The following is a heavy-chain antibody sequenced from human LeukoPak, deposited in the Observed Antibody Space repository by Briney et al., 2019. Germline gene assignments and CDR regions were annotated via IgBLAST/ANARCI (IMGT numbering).Heavy chain of an antibody. J-gene: IGHJ6*03. CDR2: VNPNSGGT. CDR3: AREPLVTSRGYYYHYMDV. CDR1: GYTFTGYY. V-gene: IGHV1-2*02. D-gene: IGHD2-2*01. Sequence: ASVKVSCKASGYTFTGYYMHWVRQAPGQGLEWMGWVNPNSGGTNYAQKFQGRVTMTRDTSISTAYMELRRLTSDDTAVYYCAREPLVTSRGYYYHYMDVWGKGTTVTVSS.